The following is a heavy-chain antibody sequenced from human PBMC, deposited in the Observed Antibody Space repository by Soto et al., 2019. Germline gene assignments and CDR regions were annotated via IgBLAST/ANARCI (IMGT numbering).Heavy chain of an antibody. CDR3: ARVRAAARPRNHWFDP. Sequence: SETLSLTCTVSGGSISSYYWSWIRQPPGKGLEWIGYIYYSGSTNYNPSLKSRVTISVDTSKNQFSLKLSSVTAADTAVYYCARVRAAARPRNHWFDPWGQGTLVTVSS. D-gene: IGHD6-6*01. V-gene: IGHV4-59*01. J-gene: IGHJ5*02. CDR2: IYYSGST. CDR1: GGSISSYY.